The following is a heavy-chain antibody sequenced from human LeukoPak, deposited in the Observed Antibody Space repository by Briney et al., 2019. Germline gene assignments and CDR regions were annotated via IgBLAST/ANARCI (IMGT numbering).Heavy chain of an antibody. Sequence: GGSLRLSCAASGFTFSSYWMSWVRQAPGKGLECVANIKQDGSEKYYVDSVKGRFTISRDNAKNSLYLQMNSLRAEDTAVYYCARDSSGWYSGNDYWGQGTLVTVSS. CDR2: IKQDGSEK. D-gene: IGHD6-19*01. CDR1: GFTFSSYW. CDR3: ARDSSGWYSGNDY. J-gene: IGHJ4*02. V-gene: IGHV3-7*01.